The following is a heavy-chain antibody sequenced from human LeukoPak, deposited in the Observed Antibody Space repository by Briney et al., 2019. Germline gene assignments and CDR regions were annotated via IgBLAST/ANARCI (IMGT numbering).Heavy chain of an antibody. D-gene: IGHD6-13*01. Sequence: GGSLRLSCAASGFTFSSYTMNWVRQAPGKGLEWVSVIYSGGTTYYAGSVKGRFTISRSNSKNTLYLQMNGLRAEDTAVYYCARDRRAAGDYYYGMDVWGQGTTVTVSS. CDR3: ARDRRAAGDYYYGMDV. J-gene: IGHJ6*02. CDR1: GFTFSSYT. V-gene: IGHV3-53*04. CDR2: IYSGGTT.